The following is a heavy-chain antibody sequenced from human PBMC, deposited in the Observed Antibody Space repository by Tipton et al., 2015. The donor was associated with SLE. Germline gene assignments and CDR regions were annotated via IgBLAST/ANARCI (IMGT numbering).Heavy chain of an antibody. Sequence: TLSLTCTVSGGSISSYYWSWIRQPPGKGLEWIGYIYYSGSTNYNPSLKSRVTISVDTSKNQFSLKLSSVTAADTAVYYCATGNWGSGPYYFDYWGQGTLVTASS. CDR3: ATGNWGSGPYYFDY. CDR1: GGSISSYY. V-gene: IGHV4-59*01. J-gene: IGHJ4*02. D-gene: IGHD7-27*01. CDR2: IYYSGST.